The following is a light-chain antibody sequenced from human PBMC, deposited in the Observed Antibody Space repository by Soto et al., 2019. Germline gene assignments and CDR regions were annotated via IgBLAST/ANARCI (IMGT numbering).Light chain of an antibody. J-gene: IGLJ1*01. CDR3: CSYTNSAYV. CDR2: DVS. Sequence: QSALTQPRSGSGSPGQSVTISCTRSSIDVGSYNHVSWHQQHPAKAPPLMIYDVSRRPSGVPDRFSRSKSGNTASLTISSPHSDDEGDYYCCSYTNSAYVFGPGTKVTVL. CDR1: SIDVGSYNH. V-gene: IGLV2-11*01.